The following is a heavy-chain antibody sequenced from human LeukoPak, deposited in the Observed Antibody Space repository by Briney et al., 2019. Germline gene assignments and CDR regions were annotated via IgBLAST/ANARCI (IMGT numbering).Heavy chain of an antibody. D-gene: IGHD3-9*01. CDR3: AKDRSTYNVLTGYQDY. Sequence: GGSLRLSCAVSGFTFSRYGMHWVRQTPGRGLEWVALISYDGGNKDFVDSVKGRFTVSRDNSRNTLYLQMNSLRPEDTAVYYCAKDRSTYNVLTGYQDYWGQGTLVTVSS. V-gene: IGHV3-30*02. CDR2: ISYDGGNK. CDR1: GFTFSRYG. J-gene: IGHJ4*02.